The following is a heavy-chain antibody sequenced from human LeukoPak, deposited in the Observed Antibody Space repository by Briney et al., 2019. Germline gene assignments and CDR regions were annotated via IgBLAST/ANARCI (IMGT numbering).Heavy chain of an antibody. CDR1: GFTFSSYG. D-gene: IGHD5-18*01. V-gene: IGHV3-33*01. CDR2: IRYDGSNK. CDR3: ARDLAYSRLDY. Sequence: GRSLRLSCAASGFTFSSYGMHWVRQAPGKGLEWVAVIRYDGSNKYYADSVKGRFTISRDNSKNTLYLQMNSLRAEDTAFYYCARDLAYSRLDYWGQGMLVTVSS. J-gene: IGHJ4*02.